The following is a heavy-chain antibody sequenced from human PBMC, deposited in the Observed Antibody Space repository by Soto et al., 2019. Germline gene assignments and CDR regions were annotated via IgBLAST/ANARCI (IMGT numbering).Heavy chain of an antibody. D-gene: IGHD1-20*01. Sequence: QVQLVESGGGVVQPGRSLRLSCAASGFTFSSYAMHWVRQAPGKGLEWVAVISYDGRNKYYADSVKGRFTISRDNSKSTLSLQMNSLRAEDTGVYYCARDNNGDYWGQGTLVTVSS. J-gene: IGHJ4*02. CDR1: GFTFSSYA. CDR2: ISYDGRNK. V-gene: IGHV3-30*04. CDR3: ARDNNGDY.